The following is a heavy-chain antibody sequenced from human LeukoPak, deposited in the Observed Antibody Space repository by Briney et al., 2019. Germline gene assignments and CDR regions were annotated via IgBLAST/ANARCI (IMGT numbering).Heavy chain of an antibody. CDR3: ARERNRYYGIDY. CDR2: IYYSGST. Sequence: PSETLSLTCTVSGGSISSGGYYWSWIRQHPGKGLEWIGCIYYSGSTYYNPSLKSRVTISVDTSKNQFSLKLSSVTAADTAVYYCARERNRYYGIDYWGQGTLVTVSS. D-gene: IGHD3-10*01. CDR1: GGSISSGGYY. V-gene: IGHV4-31*03. J-gene: IGHJ4*02.